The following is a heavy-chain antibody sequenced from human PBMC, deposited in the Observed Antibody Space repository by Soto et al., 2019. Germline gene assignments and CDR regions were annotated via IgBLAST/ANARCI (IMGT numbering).Heavy chain of an antibody. D-gene: IGHD3-10*01. CDR1: GFTFNDQY. V-gene: IGHV3-72*01. CDR2: SKNKADSYTT. J-gene: IGHJ4*02. Sequence: EVQLVESGGGLVQPGGSLRLSCAASGFTFNDQYMDWVRQAPGKGLEWVGRSKNKADSYTTEYAASVKGRFTISRDGSKNSLFLQMNSLKTEDTAVYYCTVWGSGNDFGAAWGQGILVTVSS. CDR3: TVWGSGNDFGAA.